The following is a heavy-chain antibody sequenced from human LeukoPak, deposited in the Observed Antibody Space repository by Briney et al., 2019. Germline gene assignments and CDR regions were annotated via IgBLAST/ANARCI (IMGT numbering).Heavy chain of an antibody. CDR2: INPASGGT. CDR1: GYTFTGYS. D-gene: IGHD6-13*01. J-gene: IGHJ4*02. V-gene: IGHV1-2*02. CDR3: TRDHGVAAAGILS. Sequence: ASVKVSCKASGYTFTGYSIHWVRQAPGQGLEWMGCINPASGGTTFAQKFQSRVTMTRDTSFTTAYMELSRLQSDDTAVYYCTRDHGVAAAGILSWGQGTLVTVSS.